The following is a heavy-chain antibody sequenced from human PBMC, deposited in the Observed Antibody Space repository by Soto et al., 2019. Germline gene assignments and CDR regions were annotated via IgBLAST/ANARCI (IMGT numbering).Heavy chain of an antibody. CDR2: IYGSAGGA. D-gene: IGHD2-21*02. V-gene: IGHV3-23*01. J-gene: IGHJ5*02. Sequence: SPRLFPAASGFYFSSYAMTWVRPTPGEGLEWVSSIYGSAGGAYYSDSVKGRFTVSRADSQKTLFLQMTSLRVDDTAIYYCAKDAVSANGEWDWFDPWGQGILVTVSS. CDR1: GFYFSSYA. CDR3: AKDAVSANGEWDWFDP.